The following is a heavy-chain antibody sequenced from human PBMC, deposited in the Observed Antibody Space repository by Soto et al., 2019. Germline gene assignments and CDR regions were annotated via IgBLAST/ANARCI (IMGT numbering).Heavy chain of an antibody. D-gene: IGHD3-3*01. CDR1: GYTFTSYY. CDR3: ARAGRITIFGVVTQQSHKYGMDV. J-gene: IGHJ6*02. V-gene: IGHV1-46*01. Sequence: QVQLVQSGAEVKKPGASVKVSCKASGYTFTSYYMHWVRQAPGQGLEWMGIINPSGGSTSYAQKFQGRVTMTRDTSTSTVYMELSSLRSEDTAVYYCARAGRITIFGVVTQQSHKYGMDVWGQGTTVTVSS. CDR2: INPSGGST.